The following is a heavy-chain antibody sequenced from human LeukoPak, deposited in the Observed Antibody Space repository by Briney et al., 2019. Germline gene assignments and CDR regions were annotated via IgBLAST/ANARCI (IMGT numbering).Heavy chain of an antibody. J-gene: IGHJ6*02. Sequence: GASVKVSCKASGYTFTCYYMHWVRQAPGQGLEWMGWINPNSGGTNYAQKFQGRVTMTRDTSISTAYMELSRLRSDDTAVYYCARGGVALSYYGMDVWGQGTTVTVSS. V-gene: IGHV1-2*02. D-gene: IGHD2-8*01. CDR3: ARGGVALSYYGMDV. CDR1: GYTFTCYY. CDR2: INPNSGGT.